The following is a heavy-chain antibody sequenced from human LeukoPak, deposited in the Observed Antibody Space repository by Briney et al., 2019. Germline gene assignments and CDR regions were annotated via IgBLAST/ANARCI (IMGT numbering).Heavy chain of an antibody. CDR2: IIPILGIA. CDR3: AREGRRDGYKNEAFDI. V-gene: IGHV1-69*04. Sequence: GASVTVSCKASGGTFTIYAISWVRQAPGQGLEWMGRIIPILGIANYAQKFQGRVTITADKSTSTAYMELSSLRSEDTAVYYCAREGRRDGYKNEAFDIWGQGTMVTVSS. D-gene: IGHD5-24*01. CDR1: GGTFTIYA. J-gene: IGHJ3*02.